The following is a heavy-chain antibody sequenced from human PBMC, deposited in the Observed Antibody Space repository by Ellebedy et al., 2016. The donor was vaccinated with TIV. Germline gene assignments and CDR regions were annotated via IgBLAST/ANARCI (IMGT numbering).Heavy chain of an antibody. CDR1: GGSISSYY. Sequence: MPSETLSLTCTVSGGSISSYYWSWIRQPPGKGLEWIGEINQSGNTNYNPSLKSRVAVSVDTSKNQLSLKLSSVTAADTAVYYCVYGSGSYYLDYWGQGTLVTVSS. J-gene: IGHJ4*02. CDR3: VYGSGSYYLDY. V-gene: IGHV4-34*01. D-gene: IGHD3-10*01. CDR2: INQSGNT.